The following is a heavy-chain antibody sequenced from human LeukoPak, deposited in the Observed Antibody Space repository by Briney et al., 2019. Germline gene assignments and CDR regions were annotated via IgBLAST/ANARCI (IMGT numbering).Heavy chain of an antibody. J-gene: IGHJ4*02. Sequence: PSETLSLTCTVSGGSISSYYWSWIRQPPGKGLEWIGYIYYSGSTNYNPSLKSPVTISVDTSKNQFSLKLSSVTAADTAVYYCARGQIAARFFDYWGQGTLVTVSS. CDR2: IYYSGST. D-gene: IGHD6-6*01. CDR1: GGSISSYY. V-gene: IGHV4-59*01. CDR3: ARGQIAARFFDY.